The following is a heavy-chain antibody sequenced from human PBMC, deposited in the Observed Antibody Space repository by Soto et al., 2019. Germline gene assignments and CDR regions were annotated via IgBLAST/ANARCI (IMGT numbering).Heavy chain of an antibody. D-gene: IGHD2-2*01. Sequence: QVQLVQSGAEVKKPGASVKVSCQASGYTFTGFYMHWVRQAPGQGLEWMGIISPSDGSTSDTQNFQGRVTMTMATSTGTAYMELSRLRSEDTAVYYSARDWVRYCSSVSCPGDYWGQGTLVTVSS. J-gene: IGHJ4*02. CDR1: GYTFTGFY. V-gene: IGHV1-46*01. CDR3: ARDWVRYCSSVSCPGDY. CDR2: ISPSDGST.